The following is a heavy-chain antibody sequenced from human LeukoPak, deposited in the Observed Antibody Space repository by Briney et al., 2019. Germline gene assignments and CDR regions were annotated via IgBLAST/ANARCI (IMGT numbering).Heavy chain of an antibody. D-gene: IGHD3-10*01. CDR3: ARLERSKDAFDI. CDR1: GVSISSSSYY. CDR2: INYSGST. Sequence: SETLSLTCTVSGVSISSSSYYWGWIRQPPGKGLEWIGSINYSGSTYHNPSLKSRVTISVDTSKNQFSLKLSSVTAADTAVYYCARLERSKDAFDIWGQGTMVAVSS. J-gene: IGHJ3*02. V-gene: IGHV4-39*01.